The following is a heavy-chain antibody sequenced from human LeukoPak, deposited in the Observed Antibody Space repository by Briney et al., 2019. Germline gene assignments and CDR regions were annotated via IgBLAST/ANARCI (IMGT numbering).Heavy chain of an antibody. V-gene: IGHV3-48*04. J-gene: IGHJ4*02. CDR1: GFTFSSYS. Sequence: PGGSLRLSCAASGFTFSSYSMNWVRQAPGKGLEWVSYISNSGNIIYYADSVKGRFTISRDNAKTSLYLQMNSLRAEDTAIYYCASMTTYCGGDCYFFDHWGRGTLVTVSS. CDR2: ISNSGNII. D-gene: IGHD2-21*02. CDR3: ASMTTYCGGDCYFFDH.